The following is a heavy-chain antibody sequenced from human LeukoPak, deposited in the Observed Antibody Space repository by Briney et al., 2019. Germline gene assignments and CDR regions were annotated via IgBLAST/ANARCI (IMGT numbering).Heavy chain of an antibody. CDR2: ISYDGSNK. CDR3: AKGPWIAAAATFDY. V-gene: IGHV3-30*18. D-gene: IGHD6-13*01. CDR1: GFTFSSYG. J-gene: IGHJ4*02. Sequence: GRSLRLSCAASGFTFSSYGMHWVRQAPGKGLEWVAVISYDGSNKYYADSVKGRFTISRDNSKNTLYLQMNSLRAEDTAVYYCAKGPWIAAAATFDYWGQGTLVTVSS.